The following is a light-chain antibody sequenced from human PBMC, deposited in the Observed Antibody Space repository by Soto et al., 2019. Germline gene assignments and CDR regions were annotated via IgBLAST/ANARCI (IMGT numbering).Light chain of an antibody. Sequence: DIQMTQPPSSQSASVGDRVNITCRASESFARHLNWYQQKPGKAPKLLIYAASSLQNGVPSRFRGGGSGTDFTLTISNLQPEDFATYCGQQTYTALSLTFGQGTRLEI. CDR1: ESFARH. J-gene: IGKJ5*01. V-gene: IGKV1-39*01. CDR3: QQTYTALSLT. CDR2: AAS.